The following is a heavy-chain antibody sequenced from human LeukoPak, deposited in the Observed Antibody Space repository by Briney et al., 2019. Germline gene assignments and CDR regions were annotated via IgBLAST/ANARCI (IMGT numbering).Heavy chain of an antibody. CDR1: GGSISSSSDY. J-gene: IGHJ1*01. CDR2: MYYSGNT. Sequence: SETLPNLRTVSGGSISSSSDYWGWIRQPPGKGLEWIGSMYYSGNTFYKSSLKSRVTISVDTSKNQISLKLSSVTAADTAVYYCARLPIAASSVTEPGYWGQGPLVTVSS. D-gene: IGHD6-25*01. CDR3: ARLPIAASSVTEPGY. V-gene: IGHV4-39*01.